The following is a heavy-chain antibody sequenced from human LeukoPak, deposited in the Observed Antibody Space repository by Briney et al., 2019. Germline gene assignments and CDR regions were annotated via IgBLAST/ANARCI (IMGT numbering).Heavy chain of an antibody. Sequence: SETPSLTCAVYGGSFSGYYWSWIRQPPGKGLEWIGEINHSGSTNYNPSLKSRVTISVDTSKNQFSLKLSSVTAADTAVYYCARGRLGRTYYDFWSGYGDYWGQGTLVTVSS. CDR2: INHSGST. V-gene: IGHV4-34*01. D-gene: IGHD3-3*01. CDR3: ARGRLGRTYYDFWSGYGDY. CDR1: GGSFSGYY. J-gene: IGHJ4*02.